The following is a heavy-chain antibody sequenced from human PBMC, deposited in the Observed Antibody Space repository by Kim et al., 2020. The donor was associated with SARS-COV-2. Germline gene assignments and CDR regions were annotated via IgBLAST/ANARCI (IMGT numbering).Heavy chain of an antibody. D-gene: IGHD3-10*01. CDR2: IIPIFGTA. CDR1: GGTFSSYA. CDR3: ARDGVPPYYGSGSYYPSGDY. V-gene: IGHV1-69*13. Sequence: SVKVSCKASGGTFSSYAISWVRQAPGQGLEWMGGIIPIFGTANYAQKFQGRVTITADESTSTAYMELSSLRSEDTAVYYCARDGVPPYYGSGSYYPSGDYWGQGTLVTVSS. J-gene: IGHJ4*02.